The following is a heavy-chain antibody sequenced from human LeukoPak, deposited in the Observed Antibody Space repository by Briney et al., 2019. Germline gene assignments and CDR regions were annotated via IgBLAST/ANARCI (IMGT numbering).Heavy chain of an antibody. J-gene: IGHJ6*02. CDR2: IYHSGGT. V-gene: IGHV4-30-2*01. Sequence: PSETLSLTCAVSGGSISSGGYSWSWIRQPPGTGLEWIGYIYHSGGTYYNPSLKSRVTISVDRSKNQFSLKLSSVTAADTAVYYCTREPGAVAATFYYAMDVWGQGTTVTVSS. CDR1: GGSISSGGYS. CDR3: TREPGAVAATFYYAMDV. D-gene: IGHD2-15*01.